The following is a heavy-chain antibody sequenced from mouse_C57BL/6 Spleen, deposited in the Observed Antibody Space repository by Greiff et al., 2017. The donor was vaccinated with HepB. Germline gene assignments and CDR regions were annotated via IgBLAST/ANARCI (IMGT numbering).Heavy chain of an antibody. V-gene: IGHV1-52*01. CDR3: ARGEIYYYGSLDY. J-gene: IGHJ2*01. CDR1: GYTFTSYW. Sequence: QVQLKQPGAELVRPGSSVKLSCKASGYTFTSYWMHWVKQRPIQGLEWIGNIDPSDSETHYNQKFKDKATLTVDKSSSTAYMQLSSLTSEDSAVYYCARGEIYYYGSLDYWGQGTTLTVSS. D-gene: IGHD1-1*01. CDR2: IDPSDSET.